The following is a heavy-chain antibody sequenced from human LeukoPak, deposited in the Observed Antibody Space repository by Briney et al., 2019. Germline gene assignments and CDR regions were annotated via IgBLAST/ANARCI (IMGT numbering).Heavy chain of an antibody. V-gene: IGHV3-23*01. CDR2: VTASAGNT. CDR3: AKGDYYGSGSFFKNGMDV. CDR1: GFTFSSYS. J-gene: IGHJ6*02. Sequence: PGGSLRLSCAASGFTFSSYSMSWVRQAPGKGLEWVSAVTASAGNTYYADSVKGRFTISRDNSENTLYLQVTSLRAEDTAVYYCAKGDYYGSGSFFKNGMDVWGQGTTVTVSS. D-gene: IGHD3-10*01.